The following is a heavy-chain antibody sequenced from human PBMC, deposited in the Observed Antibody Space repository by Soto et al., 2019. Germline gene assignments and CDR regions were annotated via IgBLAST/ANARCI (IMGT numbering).Heavy chain of an antibody. J-gene: IGHJ3*02. CDR3: AKPTGYSSGWYDRDAFDI. D-gene: IGHD6-19*01. Sequence: GGSLRLSCAASGFTFSSYAMSWVRQAPGKGLEWVSAISGSGGSTYYADPVKGRFTISRDNSKSTLYLQMNSLRAEDTAVYYCAKPTGYSSGWYDRDAFDIWGQGTMVTVSS. CDR2: ISGSGGST. CDR1: GFTFSSYA. V-gene: IGHV3-23*01.